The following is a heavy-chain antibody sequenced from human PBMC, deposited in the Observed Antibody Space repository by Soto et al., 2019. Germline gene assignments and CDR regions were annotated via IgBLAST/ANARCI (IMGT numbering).Heavy chain of an antibody. CDR2: ISYDGNNK. V-gene: IGHV3-30*03. Sequence: GGSPRLSCAASEFPLSNYAMHWVRQPPGKGLQWLAVISYDGNNKYYADSVRGRFTISRDNSKNMLFLQMNSLRAEDTAVYSCARDRGNMYVLHAFSIWGQGTTVTVSS. CDR3: ARDRGNMYVLHAFSI. J-gene: IGHJ3*02. D-gene: IGHD3-10*01. CDR1: EFPLSNYA.